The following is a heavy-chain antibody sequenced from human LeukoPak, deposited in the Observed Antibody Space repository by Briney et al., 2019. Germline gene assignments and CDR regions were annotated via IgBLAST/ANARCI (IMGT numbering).Heavy chain of an antibody. J-gene: IGHJ5*02. CDR3: ARDYYYDSSGYLNWFDP. D-gene: IGHD3-22*01. CDR1: VYTFTSYG. Sequence: ASLKVSCTASVYTFTSYGISCVRQAPGQGLEWMGWISAYNGNTNYAQKLQGRVTMTTDTSTSTAYMELRSLRSDDTAVYYCARDYYYDSSGYLNWFDPWGQGTLVTVSS. V-gene: IGHV1-18*01. CDR2: ISAYNGNT.